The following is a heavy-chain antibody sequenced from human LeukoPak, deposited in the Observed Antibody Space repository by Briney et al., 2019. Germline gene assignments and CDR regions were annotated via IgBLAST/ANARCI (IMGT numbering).Heavy chain of an antibody. Sequence: GSLRLSCAASGFTFSDYYMSWIRQPPGKGLEWIGEINHSGSTNYNPSLKSRVTISVDTSKNQFSLKLSSVTAADTAVYYCASPLYGGNIWYYGMDVWGQGTTVTVSS. CDR1: GFTFSDYY. CDR3: ASPLYGGNIWYYGMDV. V-gene: IGHV4-34*01. CDR2: INHSGST. D-gene: IGHD4-23*01. J-gene: IGHJ6*02.